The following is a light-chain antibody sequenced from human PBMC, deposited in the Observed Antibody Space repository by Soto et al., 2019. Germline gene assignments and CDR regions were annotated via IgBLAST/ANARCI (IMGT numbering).Light chain of an antibody. CDR3: QQYNNWGT. J-gene: IGKJ1*01. Sequence: EIVMTQSPATLSVSPGERATLSCRASQSVSSNLAWYQQKPGQAPRLLIYGASTRATGIPARFSGSGSGTEFTLTISSLQSEVFAVYYGQQYNNWGTFGQGTKVEIK. V-gene: IGKV3-15*01. CDR1: QSVSSN. CDR2: GAS.